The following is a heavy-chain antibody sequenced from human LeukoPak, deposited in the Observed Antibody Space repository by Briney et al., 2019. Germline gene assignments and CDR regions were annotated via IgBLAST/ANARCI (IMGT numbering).Heavy chain of an antibody. V-gene: IGHV4-34*01. CDR1: GGSFSGYY. D-gene: IGHD2-15*01. J-gene: IGHJ6*02. CDR2: INHSGST. CDR3: ARDLVLDCSGGSCYLRPYGMDV. Sequence: PSETLSLTCAVYGGSFSGYYWSWIRQPPGKGLEWIGEINHSGSTNYNPSLKSRVTISVDTSKNQFSLKLSSVTAADTAVYYCARDLVLDCSGGSCYLRPYGMDVWGQGTTVTVSS.